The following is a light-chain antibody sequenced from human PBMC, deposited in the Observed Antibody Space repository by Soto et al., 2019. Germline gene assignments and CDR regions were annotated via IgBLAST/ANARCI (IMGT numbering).Light chain of an antibody. CDR2: DAS. CDR1: QSISSW. V-gene: IGKV1-5*01. J-gene: IGKJ1*01. CDR3: QQYNSYSPWT. Sequence: DIQMTQSPSTLSASVGDRVTITCRASQSISSWLSWYQQKPGKAPKLLIYDASSLESGVPSRSSGSGSGTEFTLTISSLQPDDFATYYCQQYNSYSPWTFGQGTKVDI.